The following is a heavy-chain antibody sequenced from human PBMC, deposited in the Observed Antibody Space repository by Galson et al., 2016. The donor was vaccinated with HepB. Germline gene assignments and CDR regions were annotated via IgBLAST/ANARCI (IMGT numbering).Heavy chain of an antibody. D-gene: IGHD3-3*01. V-gene: IGHV3-21*01. J-gene: IGHJ6*02. CDR1: GFTFSSYS. CDR3: ARDPEGGFWSGKYYGMDV. CDR2: ISSSSSYI. Sequence: SLRLSCAASGFTFSSYSMYWVRQAPGKGLEWVSSISSSSSYIYYADSVKGRFTISRDNAKNSLYLQMNSLRAEDTAVYYCARDPEGGFWSGKYYGMDVWGQGTTVTVSS.